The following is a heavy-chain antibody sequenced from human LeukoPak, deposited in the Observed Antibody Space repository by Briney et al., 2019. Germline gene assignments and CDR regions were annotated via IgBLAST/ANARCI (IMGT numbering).Heavy chain of an antibody. CDR1: GFTFSSCA. D-gene: IGHD1-26*01. J-gene: IGHJ4*02. CDR3: VKGGTYPGQPLDY. Sequence: PGGSLRLSCSASGFTFSSCAMHWVRQAPGKGLESVSAISNNGGNTYYADSVKGRFTISRDNSESAVYLQMNSLRAEDTAVYYCVKGGTYPGQPLDYWGQGTLVTASS. CDR2: ISNNGGNT. V-gene: IGHV3-64D*09.